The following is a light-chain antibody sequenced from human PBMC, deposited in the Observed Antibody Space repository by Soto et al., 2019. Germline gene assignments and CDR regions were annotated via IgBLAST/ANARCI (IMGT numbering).Light chain of an antibody. Sequence: DIRMTQSPSTLSASVGDRVTITCRASQSISSWLALYQQKPGKAPKLLIYDASSLQSGVPSRFSGSGSGTEFTLTIGCLQPDDFATYYCQQYNSYSWTFGPGTKVDIK. CDR1: QSISSW. V-gene: IGKV1-5*01. CDR3: QQYNSYSWT. J-gene: IGKJ1*01. CDR2: DAS.